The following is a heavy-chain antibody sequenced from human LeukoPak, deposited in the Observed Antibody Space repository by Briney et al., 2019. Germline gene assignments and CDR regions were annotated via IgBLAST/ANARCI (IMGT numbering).Heavy chain of an antibody. J-gene: IGHJ4*02. CDR2: ISGSGGST. CDR1: GFTFSSYA. Sequence: GGSLRLSCAASGFTFSSYAMSWVRQAPGKGLEWVSAISGSGGSTYYADSVKGRFTVSRDNSKNTLYLQMNSLRAEDTAVYYCAKDFRYCSSTSCYHLTYYYDSSGYPSDYWGQGTLVTVSS. D-gene: IGHD2-2*01. V-gene: IGHV3-23*01. CDR3: AKDFRYCSSTSCYHLTYYYDSSGYPSDY.